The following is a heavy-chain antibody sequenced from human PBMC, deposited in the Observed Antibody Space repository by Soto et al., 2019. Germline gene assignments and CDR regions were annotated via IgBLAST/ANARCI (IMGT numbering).Heavy chain of an antibody. Sequence: PGGSLRLSCAASGFIFSRYWMSWVRQTPGKGLEWVANMKEDGSDEYYVDSVKGRFTISRDNAKNSLYLQMSSLRADDTAVYYCARDDGMRCVDIWGQGTMVTVSS. CDR2: MKEDGSDE. J-gene: IGHJ3*02. CDR1: GFIFSRYW. V-gene: IGHV3-7*05. CDR3: ARDDGMRCVDI. D-gene: IGHD2-8*01.